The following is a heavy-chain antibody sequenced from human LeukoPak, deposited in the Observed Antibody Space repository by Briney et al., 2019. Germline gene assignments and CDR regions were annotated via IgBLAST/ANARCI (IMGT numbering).Heavy chain of an antibody. D-gene: IGHD6-13*01. CDR3: ARHIRAAAFDP. Sequence: PGGSLRLSCAASGFSISDHFMHWVRQGPGKGRMWVSRIDRYGSEINYADSVKGRFTIPRDNDKNTLYLQMNSLRDEDTAVYYCARHIRAAAFDPWGQGTLVTVSS. CDR1: GFSISDHF. V-gene: IGHV3-74*01. CDR2: IDRYGSEI. J-gene: IGHJ5*02.